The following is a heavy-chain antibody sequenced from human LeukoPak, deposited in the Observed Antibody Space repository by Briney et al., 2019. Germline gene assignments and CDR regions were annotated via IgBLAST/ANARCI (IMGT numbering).Heavy chain of an antibody. J-gene: IGHJ6*03. Sequence: AGESLKISXKGSGYSFTSYWIGWVRQKPGKGLEWMGIIYPGDSDTIYSPSFQGQVTISADKSISTAYLQWSSLKASDTAMYYCARQARGYYDSSGYLTYYYYYMDVWGKGTTVTVSS. CDR3: ARQARGYYDSSGYLTYYYYYMDV. V-gene: IGHV5-51*01. CDR1: GYSFTSYW. D-gene: IGHD3-22*01. CDR2: IYPGDSDT.